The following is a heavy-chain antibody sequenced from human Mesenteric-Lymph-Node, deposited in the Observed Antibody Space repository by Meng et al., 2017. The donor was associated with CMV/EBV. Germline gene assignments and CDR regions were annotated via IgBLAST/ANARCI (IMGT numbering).Heavy chain of an antibody. Sequence: GGSLRLSCAASGFTFITYWMHWVRQAPGKGLVWVSRINSDGTSTSYADSVWGRFTISRDNAKNTLYLQMNSLRAEDTAVYYCAKNYNNDYYYGMDVWGQGTTVTVSS. V-gene: IGHV3-74*01. J-gene: IGHJ6*02. CDR3: AKNYNNDYYYGMDV. CDR1: GFTFITYW. CDR2: INSDGTST. D-gene: IGHD4-11*01.